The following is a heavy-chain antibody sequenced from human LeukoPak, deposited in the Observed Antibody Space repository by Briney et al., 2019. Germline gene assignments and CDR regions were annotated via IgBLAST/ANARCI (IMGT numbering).Heavy chain of an antibody. CDR3: AKVAKYYYGSETYYFFEH. CDR1: GFTFSSYA. J-gene: IGHJ4*02. V-gene: IGHV3-7*01. Sequence: GGSLRLSCAPSGFTFSSYAMSWVRQAPGEGLEWVANINQDGTEKYSVDSVKGRFTISRDNAKNSLDLQMNSLRVEDTAVYYCAKVAKYYYGSETYYFFEHWGQGTPVTASS. D-gene: IGHD3-10*01. CDR2: INQDGTEK.